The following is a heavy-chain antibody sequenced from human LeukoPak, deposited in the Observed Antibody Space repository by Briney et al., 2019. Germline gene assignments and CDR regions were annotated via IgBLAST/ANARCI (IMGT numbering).Heavy chain of an antibody. CDR3: AREWGCSGGSCYSGNTGYYFGY. V-gene: IGHV1-46*01. J-gene: IGHJ4*02. CDR2: INPSGGST. Sequence: ASVKVSCKASGYTFTSYYMHWVRQAPGQGLEWMGIINPSGGSTSYAQKFQGRVTMTRDTSTSTVYMELSSLRSEDTAVYYCAREWGCSGGSCYSGNTGYYFGYWGQGTLVTVSS. CDR1: GYTFTSYY. D-gene: IGHD2-15*01.